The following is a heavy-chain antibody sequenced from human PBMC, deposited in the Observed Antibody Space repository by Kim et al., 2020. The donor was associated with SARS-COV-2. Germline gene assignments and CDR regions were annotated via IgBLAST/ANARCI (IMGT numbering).Heavy chain of an antibody. CDR1: GFTFSTYA. V-gene: IGHV3-13*01. CDR2: SASTGDT. J-gene: IGHJ6*02. CDR3: ARGGGGEILTGYTRPYYYYGMDV. Sequence: VGSLRLSCVTSGFTFSTYAMHWVRQVPGKGLEWVAVSASTGDTYYLDSVKGRLTISREDAKNSLFLQMNSLTPGDTAVYYCARGGGGEILTGYTRPYYYYGMDVWGQGTPVTVSS. D-gene: IGHD3-9*01.